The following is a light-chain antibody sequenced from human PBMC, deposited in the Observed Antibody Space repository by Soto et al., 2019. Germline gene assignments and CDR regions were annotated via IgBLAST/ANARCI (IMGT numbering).Light chain of an antibody. CDR1: QGIGDT. V-gene: IGKV3-15*01. Sequence: EVVLTQSPASLSGCRGEVVAPSCRASQGIGDTLAWYQHKPGQTPRLLIYDTSARATGVPARFSGSRSGPEFTLTISSLQSEDFAVYYCQQYHDWPPTFGQGTKVDI. CDR2: DTS. CDR3: QQYHDWPPT. J-gene: IGKJ1*01.